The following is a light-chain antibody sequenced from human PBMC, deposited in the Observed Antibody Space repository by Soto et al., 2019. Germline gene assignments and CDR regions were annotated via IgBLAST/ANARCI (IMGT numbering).Light chain of an antibody. CDR3: QQYNDFQYT. CDR1: QSIGSW. CDR2: KAT. V-gene: IGKV1-5*03. Sequence: DIQMTQSPSTLSASVGDGVTITCRASQSIGSWLAWYQQKPGKAPKLLIYKATNLQSGVPSRFSGSGSGTDFILTISSLQPVDSATYDCQQYNDFQYTVGQGTKLEI. J-gene: IGKJ2*01.